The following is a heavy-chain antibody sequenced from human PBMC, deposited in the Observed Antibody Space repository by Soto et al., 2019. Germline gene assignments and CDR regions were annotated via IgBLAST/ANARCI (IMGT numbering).Heavy chain of an antibody. CDR3: ARDAEGASRYFDI. D-gene: IGHD2-2*01. V-gene: IGHV3-30-3*01. J-gene: IGHJ3*02. CDR1: GFTFSSYA. CDR2: ISYDGHNK. Sequence: QVQLVESGGGLVQPGRSPRRSCAASGFTFSSYAMHWVRQAPGKGLEWVAVISYDGHNKYYADSVKGRFTISRDNSKDTLYLHMNSLRAEDTAVYYWARDAEGASRYFDIWGQGTMVTVSS.